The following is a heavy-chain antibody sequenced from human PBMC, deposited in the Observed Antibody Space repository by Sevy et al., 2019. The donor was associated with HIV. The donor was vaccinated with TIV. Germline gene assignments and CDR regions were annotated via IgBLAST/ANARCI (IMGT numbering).Heavy chain of an antibody. J-gene: IGHJ3*02. CDR3: ARHCTGTSCSHAFDI. CDR2: INHSGST. CDR1: GGSFSGYY. V-gene: IGHV4-34*01. D-gene: IGHD2-2*01. Sequence: SEALSLTCAVYGGSFSGYYWSWIRQPPGKGLEWIGEINHSGSTNYNPSLKSRVTISVDTSKNQFSLKLSSVTAADTAVYYCARHCTGTSCSHAFDIWGQGTMVTVSS.